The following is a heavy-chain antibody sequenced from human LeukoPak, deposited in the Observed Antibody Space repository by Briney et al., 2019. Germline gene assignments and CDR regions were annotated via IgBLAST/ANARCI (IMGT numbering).Heavy chain of an antibody. CDR2: IYTSGST. CDR3: ASWHHTRSYPTLDY. V-gene: IGHV4-61*02. CDR1: GGSISSGSYY. D-gene: IGHD5-18*01. Sequence: PSETLSLTCTVSGGSISSGSYYWSWIRQPAGKGLEWIGRIYTSGSTNYNPSFKSRVTISVDTSKNQFSLKLSSVTAADTAVYYCASWHHTRSYPTLDYWGQGTLVTVSS. J-gene: IGHJ4*02.